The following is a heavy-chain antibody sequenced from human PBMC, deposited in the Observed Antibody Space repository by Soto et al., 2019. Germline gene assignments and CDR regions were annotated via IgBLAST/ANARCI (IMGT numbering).Heavy chain of an antibody. CDR3: ASSIRYSSSWYDRGFDP. Sequence: VKVFCKASGYTFTSYDINWVRQATGQGLEWMGWMNPNSGNTGYAQKFQGRVTMTRNTSISTAYMELSSLRSEDTAVYYCASSIRYSSSWYDRGFDPWGQGTLVTVSS. CDR2: MNPNSGNT. J-gene: IGHJ5*02. CDR1: GYTFTSYD. V-gene: IGHV1-8*01. D-gene: IGHD6-13*01.